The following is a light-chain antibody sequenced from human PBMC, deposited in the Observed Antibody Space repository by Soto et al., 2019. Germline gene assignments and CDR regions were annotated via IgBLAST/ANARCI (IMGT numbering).Light chain of an antibody. CDR1: QSVRSN. CDR3: QQYNNWPPWT. V-gene: IGKV3-15*01. CDR2: GAS. J-gene: IGKJ1*01. Sequence: EIVMTQSPATLSVSPGERATLSCRASQSVRSNLAWYQQKPGQAPMLLIYGASTRATGIPARFSGRGSGKDFTLTISSLQSEDFAVYYCQQYNNWPPWTFGQGTKVEIK.